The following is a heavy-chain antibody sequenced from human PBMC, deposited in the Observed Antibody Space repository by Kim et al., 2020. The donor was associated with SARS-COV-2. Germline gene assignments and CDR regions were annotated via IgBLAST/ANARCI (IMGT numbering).Heavy chain of an antibody. D-gene: IGHD3-10*01. CDR2: ISYDGSNK. CDR3: GRVSSMVRGAPGY. J-gene: IGHJ4*02. V-gene: IGHV3-30-3*01. CDR1: GFTFSSYA. Sequence: GGSLRLSCAASGFTFSSYAMHWVRQAPGKGLEWVAVISYDGSNKYYADSVKGRFTISRDNSKNTLYLQMNSLRAEDTAVYYCGRVSSMVRGAPGYWGQGTLVTVSS.